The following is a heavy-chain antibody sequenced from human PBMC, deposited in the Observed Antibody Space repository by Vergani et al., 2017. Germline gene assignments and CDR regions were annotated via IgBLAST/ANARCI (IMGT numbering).Heavy chain of an antibody. D-gene: IGHD3-10*01. CDR2: IIPIFGTA. V-gene: IGHV1-69*06. Sequence: QVQLVQSGAEVKKPGSSVKVSCKASGGTFSSYAISWVRQAPGQGLEWMGGIIPIFGTANYAQKFQGRVTITADKSTSTAYMELSSLRSEDTAVYYCARGLVMVRGVINPISPHYYYGMDVWGQGTTVTGSS. CDR3: ARGLVMVRGVINPISPHYYYGMDV. J-gene: IGHJ6*02. CDR1: GGTFSSYA.